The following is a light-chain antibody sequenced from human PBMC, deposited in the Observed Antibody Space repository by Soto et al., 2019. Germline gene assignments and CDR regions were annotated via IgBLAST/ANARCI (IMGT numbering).Light chain of an antibody. CDR1: SSDVGGYNY. V-gene: IGLV2-14*01. CDR3: SSYTSSSTLV. CDR2: DVS. J-gene: IGLJ2*01. Sequence: QSALTQPASVSGSPGQSITISCTGTSSDVGGYNYVSWYQQHPGKAPKLMIHDVSNRPSGVSNRFSGSKSGNTASPTISGLQAEDEADYYCSSYTSSSTLVFGGGTKLTVL.